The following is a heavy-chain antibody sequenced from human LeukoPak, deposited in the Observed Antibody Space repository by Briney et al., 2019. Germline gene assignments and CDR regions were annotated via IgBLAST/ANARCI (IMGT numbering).Heavy chain of an antibody. Sequence: SETLSLTCTVSSGSINSNGYFWTWIRQHPGGGLEWIGYIWNSGTSYYNPSLQSRVLISADASKSQFSLKLSSVTAADTAVYFCARYYCGSSNCPGVDFRGQGTLVTVSS. V-gene: IGHV4-31*03. J-gene: IGHJ4*02. CDR2: IWNSGTS. CDR3: ARYYCGSSNCPGVDF. CDR1: SGSINSNGYF. D-gene: IGHD2-2*01.